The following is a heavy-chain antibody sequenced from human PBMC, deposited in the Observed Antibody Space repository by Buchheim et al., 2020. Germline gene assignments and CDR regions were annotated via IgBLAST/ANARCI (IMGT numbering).Heavy chain of an antibody. J-gene: IGHJ4*02. CDR3: ARHPSNSDFWSGYLGGEFDY. D-gene: IGHD3-3*01. CDR1: GGSISSYY. V-gene: IGHV4-59*08. Sequence: QVQLQESGPGLVKPSETLSLTCTVSGGSISSYYWSWIRQPPGKGLEWIGYIYYSGSTNYNPSLKSRVTISVDTSKNQFSLKLSSVTAADTAVYYCARHPSNSDFWSGYLGGEFDYWGQGTL. CDR2: IYYSGST.